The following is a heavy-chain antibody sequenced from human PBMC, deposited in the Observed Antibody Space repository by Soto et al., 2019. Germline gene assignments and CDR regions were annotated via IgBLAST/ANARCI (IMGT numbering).Heavy chain of an antibody. Sequence: GGSLRLSCAASGFTFDDYAMHWVRQAPGKGLEWVSGISWNSGSIGYADSVKGRFTISRDNAKNSLYLQMNSLRAEDTALYYCAKDIVGQWLGFDYWGQGTLVTVSS. D-gene: IGHD6-19*01. CDR3: AKDIVGQWLGFDY. V-gene: IGHV3-9*01. CDR1: GFTFDDYA. CDR2: ISWNSGSI. J-gene: IGHJ4*02.